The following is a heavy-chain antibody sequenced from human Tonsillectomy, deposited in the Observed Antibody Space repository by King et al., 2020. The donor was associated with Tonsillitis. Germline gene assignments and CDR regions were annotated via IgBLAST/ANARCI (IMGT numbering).Heavy chain of an antibody. V-gene: IGHV3-30*18. Sequence: VQLVESGGGVVQPGRSLRLSCAASGFSFSTSGMHWGRQAPGKGLEWGALISYDGSTKYYGDSVKGRFTISRDNFKNNLYLEMTSLKAEDTAVYYCAKDLTGGDNSYYYMDVWGKGTTVTVSS. D-gene: IGHD7-27*01. J-gene: IGHJ6*03. CDR3: AKDLTGGDNSYYYMDV. CDR2: ISYDGSTK. CDR1: GFSFSTSG.